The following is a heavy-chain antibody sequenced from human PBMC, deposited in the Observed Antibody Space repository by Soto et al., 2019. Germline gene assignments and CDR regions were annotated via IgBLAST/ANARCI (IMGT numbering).Heavy chain of an antibody. D-gene: IGHD3-3*01. J-gene: IGHJ6*02. V-gene: IGHV3-53*01. CDR2: IYSGGST. CDR1: GFTVSSNY. Sequence: GSLRLSCVASGFTVSSNYMSWVRQAPGKGLEWVSVIYSGGSTYYADSVKGRFTISRDNSKNTLYLQMNSLRAEDTAVYYCARARITIFGVVIMGLGGMDVWGQGTTVTVSS. CDR3: ARARITIFGVVIMGLGGMDV.